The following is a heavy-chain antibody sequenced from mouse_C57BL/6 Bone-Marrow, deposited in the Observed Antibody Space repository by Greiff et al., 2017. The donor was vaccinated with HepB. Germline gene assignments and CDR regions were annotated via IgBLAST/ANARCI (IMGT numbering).Heavy chain of an antibody. CDR3: ARRLFITTVVAKDFDY. Sequence: QVLLLQPGAELVKPGASVKLSCKASGYTFTSYWMHWVKQSPGQGLEWIGMIHPNSGSTNYNEKFKSKATLTVDKSSSTAYMQLSSLTSEDSAVYYCARRLFITTVVAKDFDYWGQGTTLTVSS. CDR2: IHPNSGST. D-gene: IGHD1-1*01. V-gene: IGHV1-64*01. CDR1: GYTFTSYW. J-gene: IGHJ2*01.